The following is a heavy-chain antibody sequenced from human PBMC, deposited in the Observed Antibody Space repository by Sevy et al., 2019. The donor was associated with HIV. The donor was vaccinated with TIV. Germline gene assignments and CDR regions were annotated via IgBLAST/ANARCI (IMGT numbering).Heavy chain of an antibody. Sequence: GGSLRLSFAASGFTFSYSGMHWVRQAPGKGLEWVAIIWYDGSEKYYADSVKGRFTISRDNSKNTVYLQIHSLRAEDTAIYYCAKDWGTTASSGWYFDYWGQGTLVTVSS. CDR2: IWYDGSEK. CDR3: AKDWGTTASSGWYFDY. V-gene: IGHV3-33*06. CDR1: GFTFSYSG. J-gene: IGHJ4*02. D-gene: IGHD6-6*01.